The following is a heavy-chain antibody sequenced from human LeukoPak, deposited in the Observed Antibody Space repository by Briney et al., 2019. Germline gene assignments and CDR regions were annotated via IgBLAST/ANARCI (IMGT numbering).Heavy chain of an antibody. Sequence: GGSLRLSCAASGFTFSDYYMSWIRQAPGKGLEWVSYISSSGSTIYYADSVKGRFTISRDNAKNSLYLQMNSLRAEDTAVYYCARGFLEWLPTLGPYYYYYMDVWGKGTTVTVSS. CDR2: ISSSGSTI. CDR3: ARGFLEWLPTLGPYYYYYMDV. D-gene: IGHD3-3*01. J-gene: IGHJ6*03. V-gene: IGHV3-11*04. CDR1: GFTFSDYY.